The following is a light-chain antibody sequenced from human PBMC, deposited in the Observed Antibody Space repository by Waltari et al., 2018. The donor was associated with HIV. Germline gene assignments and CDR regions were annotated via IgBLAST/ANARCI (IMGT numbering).Light chain of an antibody. CDR3: LQTSSFPLS. J-gene: IGKJ4*01. V-gene: IGKV1-12*01. CDR1: QGISAS. CDR2: AAS. Sequence: IQMTQSPSSLSSSVGDRVTITCRASQGISASLVWYQPRPGKAPHLLIYAASNLQTGVPSRFTGSGSGTVFTLTITNLQPEDSASYFCLQTSSFPLSFGGGTKVEI.